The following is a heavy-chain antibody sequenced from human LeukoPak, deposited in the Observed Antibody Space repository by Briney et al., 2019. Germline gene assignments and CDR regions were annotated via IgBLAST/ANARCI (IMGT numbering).Heavy chain of an antibody. D-gene: IGHD2-15*01. V-gene: IGHV1-2*02. CDR1: GYTFTDSY. CDR3: ARDHQMVAFDP. J-gene: IGHJ5*02. Sequence: AAVKVSCKASGYTFTDSYMHWVRQAPGQGLEWMGWINPNSGGTKNAQKFQGRVTMTRDTSISTAYMELSRLRSDDTAVYYCARDHQMVAFDPWGQGTTVTVSS. CDR2: INPNSGGT.